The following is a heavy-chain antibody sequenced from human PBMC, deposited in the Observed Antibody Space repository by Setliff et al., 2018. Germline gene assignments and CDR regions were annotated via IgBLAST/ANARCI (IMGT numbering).Heavy chain of an antibody. Sequence: PSETLSLTCAVYGGSFSTYFWSWIRQPPGKGLEWIGEISHSGSTDYNPSLQSRVSISLDTSQSQFSLRLSSVTAADTALYFCARVRNDYPYYIDSWGQGTLVTVSS. CDR2: ISHSGST. V-gene: IGHV4-34*01. J-gene: IGHJ4*02. CDR1: GGSFSTYF. D-gene: IGHD4-17*01. CDR3: ARVRNDYPYYIDS.